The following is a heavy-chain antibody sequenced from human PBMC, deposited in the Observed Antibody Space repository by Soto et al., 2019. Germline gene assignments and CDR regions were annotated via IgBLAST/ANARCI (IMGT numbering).Heavy chain of an antibody. CDR3: AREDIVVVPAAMLYDYYGMDV. D-gene: IGHD2-2*01. CDR2: INAGNGNT. J-gene: IGHJ6*02. V-gene: IGHV1-3*01. CDR1: GYTFTSYA. Sequence: QVPLVQSGAEVKKPGASVKVSCKASGYTFTSYAMHWVRQAPGQRLEWMGWINAGNGNTKYSQKFQGRVTITRDTSACPAYMELRSLGSEDTAVYYCAREDIVVVPAAMLYDYYGMDVWGQGTTVTVSS.